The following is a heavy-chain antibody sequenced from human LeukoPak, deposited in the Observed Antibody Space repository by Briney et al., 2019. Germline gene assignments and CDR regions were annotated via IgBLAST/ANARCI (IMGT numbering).Heavy chain of an antibody. Sequence: SETLSLTCTVSGGSISSGGYYWSWIRQHPGKGLEWIGYIYYSRSTYYNPSLKSRVTISVDTSKNQFSLKLSSVTAADTAAYYCARRNYDSSGYHLYYFDSWGQGTLVTVSS. J-gene: IGHJ4*02. CDR1: GGSISSGGYY. V-gene: IGHV4-31*03. CDR3: ARRNYDSSGYHLYYFDS. D-gene: IGHD3-22*01. CDR2: IYYSRST.